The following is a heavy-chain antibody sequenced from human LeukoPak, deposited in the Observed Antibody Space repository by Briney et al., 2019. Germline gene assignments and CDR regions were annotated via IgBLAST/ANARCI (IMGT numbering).Heavy chain of an antibody. CDR2: ISYSGST. CDR1: SGTLSSYY. D-gene: IGHD1-14*01. CDR3: SRRGRHHAYLHS. J-gene: IGHJ4*02. V-gene: IGHV4-59*01. Sequence: SQTLSLTCTGSSGTLSSYYRSWIRQPPRTGLDSTGYISYSGSTNYNPSLKTRLTISINASKNQFSLELTSSTAADTAVYYGSRRGRHHAYLHSCGQGPLV.